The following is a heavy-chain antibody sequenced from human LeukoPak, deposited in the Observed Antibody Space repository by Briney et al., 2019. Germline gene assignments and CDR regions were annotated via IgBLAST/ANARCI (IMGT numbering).Heavy chain of an antibody. CDR3: ARVGCLHCSSTSCYRDVDY. J-gene: IGHJ4*02. CDR2: IYTSGST. Sequence: SETLSLTCTVSGGSISSGSYYWSWIRQPAGKGLEWIGRIYTSGSTNYNPSLKSRVTISVDTSKNQFSLKLSSVAAADTAVYYWARVGCLHCSSTSCYRDVDYWGQGTLVTISS. V-gene: IGHV4-61*02. D-gene: IGHD2-2*02. CDR1: GGSISSGSYY.